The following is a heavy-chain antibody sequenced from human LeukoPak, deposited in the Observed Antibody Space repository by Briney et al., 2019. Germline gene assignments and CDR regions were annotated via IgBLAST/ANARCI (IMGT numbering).Heavy chain of an antibody. CDR1: GASFSGYY. J-gene: IGHJ4*02. CDR3: ARAPSRYCSGGSCWGTLFDY. V-gene: IGHV4-34*01. D-gene: IGHD2-15*01. CDR2: INHSGST. Sequence: KPSETLSLTCAVYGASFSGYYWSWIRQPPGKGLEWIGEINHSGSTNYNPSLKSRVTTSVDTSKIQFSLKLSSVTAADTAVYYCARAPSRYCSGGSCWGTLFDYWGQGTLVTVSS.